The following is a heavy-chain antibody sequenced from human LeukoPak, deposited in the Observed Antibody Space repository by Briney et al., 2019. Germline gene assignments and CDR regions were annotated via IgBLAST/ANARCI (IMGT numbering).Heavy chain of an antibody. J-gene: IGHJ3*02. Sequence: GGSLRLSCAASGFSLRNYWMSWVRQAPGKGAEWVANINPDGSEKYYVDSVKGPFAISRDNAENSLYLQMNNLRAEDTAVYYCARYGNGEWLAHYAFDSWGQGTMVTVSS. V-gene: IGHV3-7*01. D-gene: IGHD6-19*01. CDR1: GFSLRNYW. CDR2: INPDGSEK. CDR3: ARYGNGEWLAHYAFDS.